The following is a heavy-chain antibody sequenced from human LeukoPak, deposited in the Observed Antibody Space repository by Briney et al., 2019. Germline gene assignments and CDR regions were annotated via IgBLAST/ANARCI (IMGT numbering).Heavy chain of an antibody. CDR1: GFTFGNSW. D-gene: IGHD1-14*01. CDR3: VVVVEPPDSDGFDV. V-gene: IGHV3-74*01. Sequence: GGSLRLSCAASGFTFGNSWVHWVRQAPGKGLVWVSLINADGSTATYAGSVKGRFTISRDNARNTLSLQMNSLTIEDTAVYYCVVVVEPPDSDGFDVWGQGTMITVSS. J-gene: IGHJ3*01. CDR2: INADGSTA.